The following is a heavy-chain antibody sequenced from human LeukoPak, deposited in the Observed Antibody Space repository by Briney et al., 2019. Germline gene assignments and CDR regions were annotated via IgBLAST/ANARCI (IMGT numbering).Heavy chain of an antibody. J-gene: IGHJ4*02. CDR1: GFTVSSNY. D-gene: IGHD7-27*01. CDR3: ARKLGTVDDY. Sequence: GGSLRLSCAASGFTVSSNYMSWVRKAPGKGLEWVSVIYSGGSTYYADSVKGRFTISRDNSKNTLYPQMNSLRVEDTAMYYCARKLGTVDDYWGQGTLVTVSS. V-gene: IGHV3-53*01. CDR2: IYSGGST.